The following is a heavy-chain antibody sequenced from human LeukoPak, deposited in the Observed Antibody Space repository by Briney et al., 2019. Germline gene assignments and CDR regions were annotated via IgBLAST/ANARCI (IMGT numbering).Heavy chain of an antibody. CDR2: IYYSGST. Sequence: PSETLSLTCTVSGGSISSYYWSWIRQPPGKGLEWIGYIYYSGSTNYNPSLKSRVTISVDTSKNQFSLKLSSVTAADTAVYYCARHHNYYDSSGYFYYWGQGTLVTVSS. D-gene: IGHD3-22*01. J-gene: IGHJ4*02. CDR3: ARHHNYYDSSGYFYY. V-gene: IGHV4-59*08. CDR1: GGSISSYY.